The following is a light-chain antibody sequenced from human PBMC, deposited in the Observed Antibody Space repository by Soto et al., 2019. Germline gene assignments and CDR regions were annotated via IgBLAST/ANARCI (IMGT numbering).Light chain of an antibody. CDR1: QSISSW. CDR2: DAS. CDR3: QKYNSYSWT. V-gene: IGKV1-5*01. Sequence: DIQMTQSPPSLSASVGDRVTITCRASQSISSWLAWYQQKPGKAPKLLIYDASSLESGVPSRFSGSGSGTEFTLTISSLQPDDFATYYCQKYNSYSWTFGQGTKVEIK. J-gene: IGKJ1*01.